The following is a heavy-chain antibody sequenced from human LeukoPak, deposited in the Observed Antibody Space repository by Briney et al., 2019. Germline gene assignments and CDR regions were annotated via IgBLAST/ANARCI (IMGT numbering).Heavy chain of an antibody. J-gene: IGHJ4*02. CDR3: ARSNYCSSTSCPYYFDY. V-gene: IGHV1-8*01. CDR2: MNPNSGNT. CDR1: GYTFTSYD. D-gene: IGHD2-2*01. Sequence: ASVKVSCKASGYTFTSYDINWVRHATGQGLEWMGWMNPNSGNTGYAQKFLGRVTMTRNTSISTAYMELSSLRSEDTAVYYCARSNYCSSTSCPYYFDYWGQGTLVTVSS.